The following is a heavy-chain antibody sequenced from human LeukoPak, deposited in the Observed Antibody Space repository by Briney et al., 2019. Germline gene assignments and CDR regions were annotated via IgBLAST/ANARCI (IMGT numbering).Heavy chain of an antibody. D-gene: IGHD4-23*01. Sequence: GGSLRLSCAASGFTFSSYSMNWVRQAPGKGLEWVSYISSSGSTIYYADSVKGRFTISRDNAKNSLYLQMNSLRAEDTAVYYCASMAHDYGDNHDAFDIWGQGTMVTVSS. J-gene: IGHJ3*02. CDR2: ISSSGSTI. CDR3: ASMAHDYGDNHDAFDI. CDR1: GFTFSSYS. V-gene: IGHV3-48*04.